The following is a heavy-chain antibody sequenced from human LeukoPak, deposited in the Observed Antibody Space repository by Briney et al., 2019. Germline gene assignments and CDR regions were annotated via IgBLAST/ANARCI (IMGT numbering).Heavy chain of an antibody. CDR3: ARHGGGYSFDY. J-gene: IGHJ4*02. CDR1: GGAIRSYD. V-gene: IGHV4-59*08. CDR2: IYDSGST. D-gene: IGHD5-24*01. Sequence: SETLSLTCTVSGGAIRSYDWSLIRQPAGKALEWIGYIYDSGSTNYNPSLKSRDTISVDTSKNQFPLKLSSVTAADTAVYYCARHGGGYSFDYWGQGTLVTVSS.